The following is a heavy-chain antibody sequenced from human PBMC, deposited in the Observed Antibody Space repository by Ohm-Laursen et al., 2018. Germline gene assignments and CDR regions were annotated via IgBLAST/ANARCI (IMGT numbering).Heavy chain of an antibody. J-gene: IGHJ6*02. V-gene: IGHV3-11*01. CDR1: GFTFSDYY. CDR3: ARERVCSSTSCHRPGQAAGRRYGMDV. CDR2: ISSSGSTI. Sequence: SLRLSCAASGFTFSDYYMSWIRQAPGKGLEWVSYISSSGSTIYYADSVKGRFTISRDNAKDSLYLQMNSLRAEDTAVYYCARERVCSSTSCHRPGQAAGRRYGMDVWGQGTTVTVSS. D-gene: IGHD2-2*01.